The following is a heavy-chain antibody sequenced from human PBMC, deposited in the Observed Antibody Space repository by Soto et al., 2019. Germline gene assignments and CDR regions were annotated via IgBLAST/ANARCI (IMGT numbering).Heavy chain of an antibody. J-gene: IGHJ5*02. CDR1: GGSITSSEYY. CDR3: ASHPLNWSDPAS. D-gene: IGHD1-1*01. CDR2: IYYSGSS. Sequence: SETLSLTCTVSGGSITSSEYYWAWIRQPPGKGLQFVGTIYYSGSSYSNPSLKSRLSMSVDTSKNQFSLTMKSVTAADTGVYYCASHPLNWSDPASWGQGVLVTVSS. V-gene: IGHV4-39*01.